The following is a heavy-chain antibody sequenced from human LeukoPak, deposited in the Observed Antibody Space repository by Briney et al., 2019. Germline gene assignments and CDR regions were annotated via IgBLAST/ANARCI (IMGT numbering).Heavy chain of an antibody. J-gene: IGHJ5*02. D-gene: IGHD3-22*01. Sequence: TGGSLRLSCAASGFTFNNYAMSWVRQAPGKGLEWVSAITGSGGSTYYADSVKGRFTISRDNSKNTLYLQMNSLRAEDTAVYYCAKDSTYYYDSSADTWGQGTLVTVSS. CDR2: ITGSGGST. CDR3: AKDSTYYYDSSADT. CDR1: GFTFNNYA. V-gene: IGHV3-23*01.